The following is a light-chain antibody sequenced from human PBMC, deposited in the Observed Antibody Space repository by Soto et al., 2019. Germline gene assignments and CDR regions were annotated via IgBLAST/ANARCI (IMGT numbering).Light chain of an antibody. Sequence: QSALTQTPSASGSLGQSVTISGTGTSSDVGAYDSVSWYQHHPGKAPKALIYEVSKRPSGVPDRFSGSKSGNTASLTVSGLQTEDEADYYCSSYAGSNNYVFGSGTKVTVL. CDR2: EVS. J-gene: IGLJ1*01. V-gene: IGLV2-8*01. CDR1: SSDVGAYDS. CDR3: SSYAGSNNYV.